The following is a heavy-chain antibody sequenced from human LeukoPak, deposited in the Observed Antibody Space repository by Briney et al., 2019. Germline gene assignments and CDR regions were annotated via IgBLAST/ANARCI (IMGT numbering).Heavy chain of an antibody. V-gene: IGHV3-64D*06. Sequence: GGSLRLSCSASGFTFSSYAMHWVRQAPGKGLEYVSAINSNGGSTYYADSVKGRFTISRDNSKNTLYLQMSSLRAEDTAVYYCVKSRSGMFDYWGQGTLVTVSS. CDR1: GFTFSSYA. CDR3: VKSRSGMFDY. J-gene: IGHJ4*02. CDR2: INSNGGST.